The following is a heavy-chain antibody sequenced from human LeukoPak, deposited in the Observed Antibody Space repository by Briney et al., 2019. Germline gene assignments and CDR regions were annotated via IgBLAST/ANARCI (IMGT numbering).Heavy chain of an antibody. V-gene: IGHV3-21*01. Sequence: PGGSLRLSCAASGFTFSSYSMNWVRQAPGKGLEWVSSISSSSSYIYYADSVKDRFTISRDNAKNSLYLQMNSLRAEDTAVYYCARDRRYYGSGSYGVYWYYGMDVWGQGTTVTVSS. CDR3: ARDRRYYGSGSYGVYWYYGMDV. J-gene: IGHJ6*02. D-gene: IGHD3-10*01. CDR2: ISSSSSYI. CDR1: GFTFSSYS.